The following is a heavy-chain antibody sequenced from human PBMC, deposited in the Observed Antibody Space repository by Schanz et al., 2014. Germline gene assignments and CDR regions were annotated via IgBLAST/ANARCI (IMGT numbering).Heavy chain of an antibody. V-gene: IGHV3-48*01. CDR3: AREQIMAAAGLVDY. CDR1: GFAFSSYS. D-gene: IGHD6-13*01. J-gene: IGHJ4*01. Sequence: EEQLLQSGGGLVQPGGSLRLSCTASGFAFSSYSMNWVRQAPGKGLEWVSYISSSGTTIYYADSVKGRFTISRDNAKNTLYLQMNSLRAEDTAVYYCAREQIMAAAGLVDYWGHGTLVTVSS. CDR2: ISSSGTTI.